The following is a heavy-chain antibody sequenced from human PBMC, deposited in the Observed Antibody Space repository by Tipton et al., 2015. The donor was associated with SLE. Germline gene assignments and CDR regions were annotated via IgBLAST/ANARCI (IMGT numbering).Heavy chain of an antibody. V-gene: IGHV4-30-4*08. CDR1: GVSITSDDFC. CDR2: IYHTGST. Sequence: TLSLTCSVSGVSITSDDFCWGWIRQYPGKGLEWLGNIYHTGSTFYNPSLKSRVTISVDTSKNQFSLKLSSVTAADTAVYYCARAPGAYWYFHLWGRGTLVTVSS. J-gene: IGHJ2*01. CDR3: ARAPGAYWYFHL.